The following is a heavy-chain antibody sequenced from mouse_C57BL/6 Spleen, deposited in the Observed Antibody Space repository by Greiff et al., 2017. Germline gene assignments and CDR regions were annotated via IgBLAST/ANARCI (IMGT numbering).Heavy chain of an antibody. Sequence: VQLQQPGAELVRPGSSVKLSCKASGYTFTSYWMHWVKQRPIQGLEWIGNIDPSDSETHYNQKFKDKATLTVDKSSSTAYMQLSSLTSEDSAVYYCARSLTGGGFAYWGQGTLVTVSA. CDR2: IDPSDSET. J-gene: IGHJ3*01. V-gene: IGHV1-52*01. D-gene: IGHD4-1*01. CDR1: GYTFTSYW. CDR3: ARSLTGGGFAY.